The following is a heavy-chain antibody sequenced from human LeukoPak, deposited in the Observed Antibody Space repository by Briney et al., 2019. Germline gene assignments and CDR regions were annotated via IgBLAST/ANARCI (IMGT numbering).Heavy chain of an antibody. CDR1: GGSISSRSYY. V-gene: IGHV4-39*01. Sequence: SETLFLTCTVSGGSISSRSYYWGCIRQPPGKGLEWTGSIFYSGTTYYNPSLKSRVTISVDTSKNQFSLRLSSVTAADTAVYYCASENCSGTSCSSFDYWGQGTLVTVSS. CDR3: ASENCSGTSCSSFDY. J-gene: IGHJ4*02. CDR2: IFYSGTT. D-gene: IGHD2-2*01.